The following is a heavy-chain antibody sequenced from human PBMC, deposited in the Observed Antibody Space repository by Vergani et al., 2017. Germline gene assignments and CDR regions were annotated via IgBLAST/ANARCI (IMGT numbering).Heavy chain of an antibody. D-gene: IGHD6-13*01. Sequence: EVQLLESGGGLVQPGGSLRLSCAASGFTFSSYAMSWVRQAPGKGLEWVSAISFSGGSTYYADSVKGGFTISRDNSKNTLYLQMNSLRAEDTAVYYCAKMAAAGNYYYYYYMDVWGKGTTVTVSS. J-gene: IGHJ6*03. V-gene: IGHV3-23*01. CDR2: ISFSGGST. CDR3: AKMAAAGNYYYYYYMDV. CDR1: GFTFSSYA.